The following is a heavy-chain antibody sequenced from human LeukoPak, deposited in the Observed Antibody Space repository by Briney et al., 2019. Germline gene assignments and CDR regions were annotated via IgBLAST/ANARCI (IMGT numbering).Heavy chain of an antibody. CDR1: GFTFSNYA. J-gene: IGHJ6*04. V-gene: IGHV3-23*01. Sequence: GGSLRLSCAASGFTFSNYAMSWVRQAPGKGLEWVSAISGSGGSTYYAESVKGRFTISRDNSKNTLYLQMNSLRAEDTAVYYCAKEITMIVVDWLDVWGKGTTVTVSS. CDR2: ISGSGGST. D-gene: IGHD3-22*01. CDR3: AKEITMIVVDWLDV.